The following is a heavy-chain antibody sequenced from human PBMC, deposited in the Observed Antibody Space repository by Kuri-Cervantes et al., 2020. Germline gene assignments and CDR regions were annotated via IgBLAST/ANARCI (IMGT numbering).Heavy chain of an antibody. D-gene: IGHD5-12*01. J-gene: IGHJ6*02. CDR2: IWSDGDNK. Sequence: GGSLRLSCAASRFTFSRYGMHWVRQAPGKGLEWVAVIWSDGDNKYYVNSVTGRFTISRDNSKSTLYLEMNSLRAEDTGIYYCARDLIVATIFYHKYGMDVWGQGTTVTVSS. CDR3: ARDLIVATIFYHKYGMDV. CDR1: RFTFSRYG. V-gene: IGHV3-33*01.